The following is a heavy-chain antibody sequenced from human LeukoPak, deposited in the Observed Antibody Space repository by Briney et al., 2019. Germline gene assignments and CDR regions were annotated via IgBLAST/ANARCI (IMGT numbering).Heavy chain of an antibody. Sequence: ASVKVSCXVSGYTLTELSMHWVRQAPGKGLEWMGWINPNSGGTNYAQKFQGRVTMTRDTSISTAYMELSRLRSDDTAVYYCARDPGSYYYDSSGSNNPSDYWGQGTLVTVSS. J-gene: IGHJ4*02. CDR3: ARDPGSYYYDSSGSNNPSDY. CDR2: INPNSGGT. V-gene: IGHV1-2*02. CDR1: GYTLTELS. D-gene: IGHD3-22*01.